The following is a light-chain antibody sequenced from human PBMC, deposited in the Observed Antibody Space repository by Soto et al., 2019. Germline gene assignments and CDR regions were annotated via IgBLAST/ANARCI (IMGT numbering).Light chain of an antibody. J-gene: IGKJ2*01. Sequence: EIVWTQSPGTLYLSPGESATLSCRASQSVSTSYLARYQQKPRQAPRLLIYVASSRATGIPDRFSGSGSGTDFTLTISRLEPEDFAVYYCQQYGSSPGYTFGQGTKLEIK. CDR1: QSVSTSY. CDR2: VAS. CDR3: QQYGSSPGYT. V-gene: IGKV3-20*01.